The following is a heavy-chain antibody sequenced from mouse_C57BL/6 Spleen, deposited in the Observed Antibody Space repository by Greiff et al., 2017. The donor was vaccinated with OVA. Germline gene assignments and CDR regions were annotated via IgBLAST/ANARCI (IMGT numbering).Heavy chain of an antibody. CDR3: ARPLHGSSYFDY. V-gene: IGHV1-22*01. CDR1: GYTFTDYN. D-gene: IGHD1-1*01. Sequence: VQLQQSGPELVKPGASVKMSCKASGYTFTDYNMHWVKQSHGKSLEWIGYINPNNGGTSYNQKFKGKATLTVNKSSSTAYMELRSLTSEDSAVYYCARPLHGSSYFDYWGQGTTLTVSS. J-gene: IGHJ2*01. CDR2: INPNNGGT.